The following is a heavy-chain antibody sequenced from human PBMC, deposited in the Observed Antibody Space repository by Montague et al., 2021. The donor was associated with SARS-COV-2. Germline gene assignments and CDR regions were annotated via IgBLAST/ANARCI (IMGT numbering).Heavy chain of an antibody. D-gene: IGHD1-26*01. V-gene: IGHV4-39*01. CDR3: ANFYSGSYNY. J-gene: IGHJ4*01. CDR2: IYHTGST. CDR1: RGSLRLTSYH. Sequence: SETRSLTCTVSRGSLRLTSYHWGWIRQPPGKGLEWIGSIYHTGSTYYDPSLESRVTMSVDNSKSQFSLMLTSVTAADTAVYYCANFYSGSYNYWGHGSLVTVSS.